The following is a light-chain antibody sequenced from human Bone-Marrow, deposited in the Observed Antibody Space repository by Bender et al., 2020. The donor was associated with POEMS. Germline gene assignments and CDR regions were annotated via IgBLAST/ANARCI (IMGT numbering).Light chain of an antibody. CDR1: NSNIGRNA. J-gene: IGLJ3*02. Sequence: QSVLTQPPSASGTPGQRVTISCSGSNSNIGRNAVNWYQQLPGTAPRLLIYTNNQRPSGVPDRFSASKSGTSASLAISGLRSEDEADYYCATWDASLNGWVFGGGTKLTVL. CDR2: TNN. CDR3: ATWDASLNGWV. V-gene: IGLV1-44*01.